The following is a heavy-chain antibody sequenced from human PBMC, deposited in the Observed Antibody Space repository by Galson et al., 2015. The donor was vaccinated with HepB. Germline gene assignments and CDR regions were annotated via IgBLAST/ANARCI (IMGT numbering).Heavy chain of an antibody. Sequence: SLRLSCAASGFTFSSYAMHWVRQAPGKGLEYVPAISSNGGSTYYANSVKGRFTISRDNSKNTLYLQMGSLRAEDMAVYYCARAGTALNYYYYYYMDVWGKGTTVTVSS. CDR3: ARAGTALNYYYYYYMDV. CDR1: GFTFSSYA. D-gene: IGHD5-18*01. CDR2: ISSNGGST. J-gene: IGHJ6*03. V-gene: IGHV3-64*01.